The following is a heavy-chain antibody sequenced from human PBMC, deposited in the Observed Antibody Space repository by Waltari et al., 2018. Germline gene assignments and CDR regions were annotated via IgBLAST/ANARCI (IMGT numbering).Heavy chain of an antibody. CDR2: IKQDGSEP. D-gene: IGHD3-10*01. CDR3: ARDSQATGYWYFDQ. Sequence: EVQLVESGGGLVQPGGSLKLSCAASGFIFSNYWMSWVRQAPGKGLEWVASIKQDGSEPYLVDSLKGRFTISRDNTENSMYLQMDSLRAEDTAHYYCARDSQATGYWYFDQWGRGTLVTVSS. V-gene: IGHV3-7*01. CDR1: GFIFSNYW. J-gene: IGHJ2*01.